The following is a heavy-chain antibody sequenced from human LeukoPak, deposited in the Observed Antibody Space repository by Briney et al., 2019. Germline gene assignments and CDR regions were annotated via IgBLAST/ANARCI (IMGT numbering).Heavy chain of an antibody. D-gene: IGHD4-11*01. Sequence: GGSLRLSCAASGFTFSSYGMHWVRQAPGKGLEWVAFIRYDGSNKYYADSVKGRFTISRDNSKNTLYLQMNSLRAEDTAVYYCAKGATVTTDYFDYWAREPWSPSPQ. CDR2: IRYDGSNK. V-gene: IGHV3-30*02. CDR1: GFTFSSYG. J-gene: IGHJ4*02. CDR3: AKGATVTTDYFDY.